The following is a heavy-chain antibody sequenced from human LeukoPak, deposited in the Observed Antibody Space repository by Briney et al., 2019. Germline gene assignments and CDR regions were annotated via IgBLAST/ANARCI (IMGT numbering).Heavy chain of an antibody. CDR3: ARRPIVGATRFDY. D-gene: IGHD1-26*01. V-gene: IGHV4-39*01. CDR2: IYYSGST. CDR1: GGSISSSSYY. Sequence: SETLSLTCTVSGGSISSSSYYWGWIRQPPGKGLEWIGSIYYSGSTCYNPSLKSRVTISVDTSKNQFSLRLSSVTAADTAVYYCARRPIVGATRFDYWGQGTLVTVSS. J-gene: IGHJ4*02.